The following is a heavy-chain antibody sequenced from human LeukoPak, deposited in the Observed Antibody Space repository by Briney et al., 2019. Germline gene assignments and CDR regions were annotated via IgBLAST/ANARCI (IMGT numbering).Heavy chain of an antibody. D-gene: IGHD4-17*01. CDR2: INHSGST. J-gene: IGHJ4*02. CDR3: ARGGVHDYGVDY. Sequence: SETLSLTCAVYGGSFSGYYWSWIRQPPGKGLEWIGEINHSGSTNYNPSLKSRVTISVDTSKNQFSLKLSPVTAADTAVYYCARGGVHDYGVDYWGQGTLVTVSS. CDR1: GGSFSGYY. V-gene: IGHV4-34*01.